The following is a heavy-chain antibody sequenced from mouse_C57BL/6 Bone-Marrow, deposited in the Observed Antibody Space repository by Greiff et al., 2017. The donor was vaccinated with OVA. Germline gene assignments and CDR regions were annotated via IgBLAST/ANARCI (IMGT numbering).Heavy chain of an antibody. CDR1: GYSITSGYY. J-gene: IGHJ3*01. V-gene: IGHV3-6*01. CDR3: ARDYYDYDWFAY. D-gene: IGHD2-4*01. Sequence: EVQRVESGPGLVKPSQSLSLTCSVTGYSITSGYYWNWIRQFPGNKLEWMGYISYDGSNNYNPSLKNRISITRDTSKNQFFLKLNSVTTEDTATYYCARDYYDYDWFAYWGQGTLVTVSA. CDR2: ISYDGSN.